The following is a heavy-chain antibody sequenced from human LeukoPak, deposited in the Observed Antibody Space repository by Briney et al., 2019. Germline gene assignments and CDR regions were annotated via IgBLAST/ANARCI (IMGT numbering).Heavy chain of an antibody. V-gene: IGHV3-7*01. CDR1: GFTFSSYS. CDR3: ARVGRDFYYFDY. D-gene: IGHD2/OR15-2a*01. J-gene: IGHJ4*02. CDR2: IKQLGSEK. Sequence: GGSLRLSCAASGFTFSSYSMNWVRQAPGKGLEWVAKIKQLGSEKDYVDSVKGRFIISRDNAKNSVILQMDSLRVEDTAVYYCARVGRDFYYFDYWGQGSLVTVSS.